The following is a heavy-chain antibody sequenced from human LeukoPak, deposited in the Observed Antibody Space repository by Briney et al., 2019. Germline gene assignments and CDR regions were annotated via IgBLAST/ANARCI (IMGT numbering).Heavy chain of an antibody. V-gene: IGHV4-61*02. D-gene: IGHD6-19*01. CDR1: GGSISSGSYY. J-gene: IGHJ5*02. CDR3: ARGDYSSGPGGWFDP. CDR2: IYTSGST. Sequence: PSQTLSLTCTVSGGSISSGSYYWSWIRQPAGKGLEWIGRIYTSGSTNYNPSLKSRVTISVDTSKNQFSLKLSSVTAADTAVYYCARGDYSSGPGGWFDPWGQGTLVTVSS.